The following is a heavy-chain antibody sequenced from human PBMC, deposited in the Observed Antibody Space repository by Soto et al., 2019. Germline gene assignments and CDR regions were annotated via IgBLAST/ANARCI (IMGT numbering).Heavy chain of an antibody. CDR2: IYYSGST. Sequence: SETLSLTCTVSGGSISSGGYSWSWIRQPPGKGLEWIGSIYYSGSTYYNPSLKSRVTISVDTSKNQFSLKLSSVTAADTAVYYCARSLVVVAEHWFDPWGQGTLVTVSS. J-gene: IGHJ5*02. CDR1: GGSISSGGYS. V-gene: IGHV4-39*01. D-gene: IGHD2-15*01. CDR3: ARSLVVVAEHWFDP.